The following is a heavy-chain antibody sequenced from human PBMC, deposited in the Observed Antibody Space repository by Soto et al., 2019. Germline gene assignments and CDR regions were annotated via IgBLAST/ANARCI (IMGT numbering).Heavy chain of an antibody. D-gene: IGHD4-17*01. CDR2: ITNTGGAT. V-gene: IGHV3-23*01. CDR1: GFNFGNFG. CDR3: ASWHLREHAYDI. J-gene: IGHJ3*02. Sequence: GSLRLSCAASGFNFGNFGMSWVRQAPGKGLQWVSSITNTGGATYHTDSVKGRFIVSRDNSKNVMFLLMRGLGVDDTALYYCASWHLREHAYDIWGQGTAVTVSS.